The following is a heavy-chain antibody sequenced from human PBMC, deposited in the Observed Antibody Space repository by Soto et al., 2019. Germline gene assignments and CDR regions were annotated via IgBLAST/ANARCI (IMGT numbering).Heavy chain of an antibody. J-gene: IGHJ6*02. V-gene: IGHV3-30*18. CDR3: AKDNSLSGSYYYYYYGMDV. D-gene: IGHD1-26*01. Sequence: GGSLRLSCAASGFTFSSYGMHWVRQAPGKGLEWVAVISYDGSNKYYADSVKGRFTISRDNSKNTLYLQMNSLRAEDTAVYYCAKDNSLSGSYYYYYYGMDVWGQGTTVTVSS. CDR1: GFTFSSYG. CDR2: ISYDGSNK.